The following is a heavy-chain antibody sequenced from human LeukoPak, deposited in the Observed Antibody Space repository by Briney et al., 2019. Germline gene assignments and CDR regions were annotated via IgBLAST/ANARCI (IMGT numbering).Heavy chain of an antibody. CDR1: GYSISSGYY. CDR3: ASGVEYYGSGSYYKGPNWFDP. CDR2: INHSGST. Sequence: PSETLSLTCTVSGYSISSGYYWGWIRQPPGKGLEWIGEINHSGSTNYNPSLKSRVTISADTSKNQFSLKLSSVTAADTAVYYCASGVEYYGSGSYYKGPNWFDPWGQGTLVTVSS. D-gene: IGHD3-10*01. V-gene: IGHV4-38-2*02. J-gene: IGHJ5*02.